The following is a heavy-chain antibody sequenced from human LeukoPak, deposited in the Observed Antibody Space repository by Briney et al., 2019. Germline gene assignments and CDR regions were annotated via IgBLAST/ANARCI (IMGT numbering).Heavy chain of an antibody. V-gene: IGHV4-39*01. CDR3: ARVVVAATTYYFDY. CDR2: IYYSGST. D-gene: IGHD2-15*01. Sequence: SETLSLTCTVSGGSISSSSYYWGWIRQPPGTGLEWIGSIYYSGSTYYNPSLKSRVTISVETSKNQFSLKLSSVTAADTAVYYCARVVVAATTYYFDYWGQGTLVTVSS. CDR1: GGSISSSSYY. J-gene: IGHJ4*02.